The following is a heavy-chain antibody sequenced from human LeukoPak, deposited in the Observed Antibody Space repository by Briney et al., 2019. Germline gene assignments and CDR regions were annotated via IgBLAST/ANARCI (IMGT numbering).Heavy chain of an antibody. Sequence: SVKVSCKASGYTFTSYGISWVRQAPGQGLEWMGGIIPIFGTANYAQKFQGRVTITADESTSTAYMELSSLRSEDTAVYYCARDPSSGWYNWFDPWGQGTLVTVSS. V-gene: IGHV1-69*13. CDR3: ARDPSSGWYNWFDP. D-gene: IGHD6-19*01. J-gene: IGHJ5*02. CDR1: GYTFTSYG. CDR2: IIPIFGTA.